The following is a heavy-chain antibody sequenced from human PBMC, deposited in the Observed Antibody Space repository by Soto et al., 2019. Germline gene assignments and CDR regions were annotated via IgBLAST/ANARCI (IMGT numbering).Heavy chain of an antibody. Sequence: QFQLVKSGAGVKKLGAPLKVSAKESANTFTGYNVHWGGQTQGQGLQWVGLFNPRGGSPTNAQKFQGRVTMTRDTSTSTVYMELSSLRSEDTAMYYCARDGIHSRSGRGNWFDPWGQGTLVTVSS. V-gene: IGHV1-46*01. J-gene: IGHJ5*02. CDR3: ARDGIHSRSGRGNWFDP. CDR1: ANTFTGYN. CDR2: FNPRGGSP. D-gene: IGHD6-13*01.